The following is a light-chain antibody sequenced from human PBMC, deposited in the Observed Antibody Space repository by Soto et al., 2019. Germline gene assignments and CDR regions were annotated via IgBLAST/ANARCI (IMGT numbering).Light chain of an antibody. J-gene: IGKJ1*01. CDR1: QGISNW. V-gene: IGKV1-12*02. Sequence: IQLTQSPSSVSASVGDRVTVTCRASQGISNWLAWYQQKPGKAPKLLISAASSLQSGVPSRFSGSGSGTDFTLIISSLQPEDFATYYCQQANSFPWTFGQGTKVEIK. CDR2: AAS. CDR3: QQANSFPWT.